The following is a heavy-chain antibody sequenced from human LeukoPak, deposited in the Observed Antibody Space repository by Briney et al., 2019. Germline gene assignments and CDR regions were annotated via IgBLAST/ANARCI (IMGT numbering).Heavy chain of an antibody. V-gene: IGHV4-59*11. Sequence: SETLSLTCTVSRGSISSHFWSWIRQPPGKGLESIGYIYYSGSTNYNPSLRSRVTMSVDTSKNQFSLKLSSVTAADTAIYYCARAGYCGTNCYFGDWGQGTLVTVSS. CDR2: IYYSGST. J-gene: IGHJ4*02. CDR3: ARAGYCGTNCYFGD. CDR1: RGSISSHF. D-gene: IGHD2-21*02.